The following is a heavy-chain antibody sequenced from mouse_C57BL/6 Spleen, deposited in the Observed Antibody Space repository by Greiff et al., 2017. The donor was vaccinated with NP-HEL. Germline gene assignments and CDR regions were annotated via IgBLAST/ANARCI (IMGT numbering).Heavy chain of an antibody. D-gene: IGHD1-1*01. CDR2: IDPSDSYT. J-gene: IGHJ2*01. CDR1: GYTFTSYW. V-gene: IGHV1-59*01. CDR3: ARGGLDYGRDYFDY. Sequence: VQLQQPGAELVRPGTSVKLSCKASGYTFTSYWMHWVKQRPGQGLEWIGVIDPSDSYTNYNQKFKGKATLTVDTSSSTAYMQLISLTSEDSAVYYCARGGLDYGRDYFDYWGQGTTLTVSS.